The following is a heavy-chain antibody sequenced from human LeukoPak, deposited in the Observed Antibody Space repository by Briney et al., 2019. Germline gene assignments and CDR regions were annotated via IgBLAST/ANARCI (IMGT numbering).Heavy chain of an antibody. CDR2: INPSGGST. D-gene: IGHD1-1*01. V-gene: IGHV1-46*01. CDR3: ARTSNSPGWFDP. J-gene: IGHJ5*02. CDR1: GYTFTSYY. Sequence: ATVKVSCKASGYTFTSYYMHWVRQAPGQGLEWMGIINPSGGSTSYAQKFQGRVTMTRDTSTSTVYMELSSLRSGDTAVYYCARTSNSPGWFDPWGQGTLVTVSS.